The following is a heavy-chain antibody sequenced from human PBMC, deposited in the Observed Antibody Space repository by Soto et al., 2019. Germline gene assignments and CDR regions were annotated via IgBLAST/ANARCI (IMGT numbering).Heavy chain of an antibody. CDR2: INHSGST. CDR1: GGSFSGYY. V-gene: IGHV4-34*01. J-gene: IGHJ6*03. CDR3: ARAKDVASSGWYYYYYYMDV. Sequence: SETLSLTCAVYGGSFSGYYWSWIRQPPGKGLEWIGEINHSGSTNYNPSLKSRVTISVDTSKNQFSLRLSPVTAADTAVYYCARAKDVASSGWYYYYYYMDVWGKGTTVTVSS. D-gene: IGHD6-19*01.